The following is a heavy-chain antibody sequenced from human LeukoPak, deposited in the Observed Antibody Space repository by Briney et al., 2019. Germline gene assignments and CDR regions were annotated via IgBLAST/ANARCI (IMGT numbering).Heavy chain of an antibody. Sequence: GGSLRLSCAASGFTFSSYAMTCVRQPPGKGLEWVSAISASGATTNYADSVKGRFTISRDNSKNTLYLQMNSLRAEDTAVCYCAKDQQMVPDNWFDPWGQGTLVTVSS. CDR3: AKDQQMVPDNWFDP. V-gene: IGHV3-23*01. J-gene: IGHJ5*02. CDR2: ISASGATT. D-gene: IGHD6-13*01. CDR1: GFTFSSYA.